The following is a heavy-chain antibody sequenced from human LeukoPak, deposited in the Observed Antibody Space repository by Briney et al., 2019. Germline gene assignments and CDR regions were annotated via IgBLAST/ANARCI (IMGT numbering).Heavy chain of an antibody. Sequence: GGSLRLSCAASGFTFSSYGMHWVRQAPGKGLEGVAVISYDGSNKYYADSVKGRFTISRDNSKNTLYLQMNSLRAEDTAVYYCAKDSTDSSGPDYWGQGTLVTVSS. CDR1: GFTFSSYG. D-gene: IGHD6-19*01. CDR3: AKDSTDSSGPDY. CDR2: ISYDGSNK. J-gene: IGHJ4*02. V-gene: IGHV3-30*18.